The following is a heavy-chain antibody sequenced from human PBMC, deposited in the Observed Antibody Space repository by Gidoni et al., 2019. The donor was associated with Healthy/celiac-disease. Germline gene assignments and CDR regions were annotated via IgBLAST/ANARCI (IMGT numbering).Heavy chain of an antibody. Sequence: QVQLQQWGAGRLKPSETLSLNCAVYGGSFRGYYWSWSRQPPGKGLEWIGEINHSGSTKYNPSLKSRVTISVDTSKNQFSLKLSSVTAADTAVYYCARGSVAGTMRSDYWGQGTLVTVSS. CDR3: ARGSVAGTMRSDY. V-gene: IGHV4-34*01. J-gene: IGHJ4*02. CDR2: INHSGST. D-gene: IGHD6-19*01. CDR1: GGSFRGYY.